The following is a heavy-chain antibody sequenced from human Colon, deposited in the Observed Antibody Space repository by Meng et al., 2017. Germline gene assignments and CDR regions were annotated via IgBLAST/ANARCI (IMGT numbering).Heavy chain of an antibody. CDR2: IYWDDDK. Sequence: STLQHSRPTLVQPTQPLSLTCTVSGFSLTTSGVGVGWIRRPPGKALELLALIYWDDDKRYRPSLESRLTITKDTYKNQVVLTVTSMDPVDTATYYCVQSSLYDWYFDLWGRGTLVTVSS. V-gene: IGHV2-5*02. J-gene: IGHJ2*01. CDR1: GFSLTTSGVG. D-gene: IGHD3-22*01. CDR3: VQSSLYDWYFDL.